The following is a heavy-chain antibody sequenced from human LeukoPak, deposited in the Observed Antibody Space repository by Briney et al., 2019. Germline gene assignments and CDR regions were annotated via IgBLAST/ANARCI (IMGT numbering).Heavy chain of an antibody. CDR2: IYHSGST. CDR3: ARTVRGLFDY. Sequence: PSETLSLTCAVSGGSISSGGYSWSWIRQPPGKGLEWIGYIYHSGSTYYNPSLKSRVTISVDGSKNQFSLKLSSVTAADTAVYYCARTVRGLFDYWGQGTLVTVSS. V-gene: IGHV4-30-2*01. J-gene: IGHJ4*02. D-gene: IGHD3-10*01. CDR1: GGSISSGGYS.